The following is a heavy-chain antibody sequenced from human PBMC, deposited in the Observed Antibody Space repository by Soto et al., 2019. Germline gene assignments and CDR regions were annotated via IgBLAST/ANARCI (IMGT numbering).Heavy chain of an antibody. CDR2: ISYDGSNK. D-gene: IGHD2-8*01. CDR3: ATDVRLGLMVYAIPHLGVLDY. V-gene: IGHV3-30*03. Sequence: GGSLRLSCAASGFTFSSYGMHWVRQAPGKGLEWVAVISYDGSNKYYADSVKGRFTISRDNSKNTLYLQMNSLRAEDTAVYYCATDVRLGLMVYAIPHLGVLDYWGQGTLVTVSS. CDR1: GFTFSSYG. J-gene: IGHJ4*02.